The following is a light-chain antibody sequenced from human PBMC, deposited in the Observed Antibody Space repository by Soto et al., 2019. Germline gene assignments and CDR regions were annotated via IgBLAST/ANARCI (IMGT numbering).Light chain of an antibody. Sequence: EIVMTQSPATLSVSPWERATLSCGASQSVSSKLAWYQQKPGQAPRLLIYGASTRATGIPARFSGSGSGTEFTLTISSLQSEDFAVYYCQEYNNWHPVTFGGGTKVDIK. V-gene: IGKV3-15*01. J-gene: IGKJ4*01. CDR1: QSVSSK. CDR3: QEYNNWHPVT. CDR2: GAS.